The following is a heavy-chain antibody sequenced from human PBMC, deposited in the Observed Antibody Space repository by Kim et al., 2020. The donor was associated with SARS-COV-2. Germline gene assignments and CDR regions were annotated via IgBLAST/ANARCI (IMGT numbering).Heavy chain of an antibody. Sequence: GGSLRLSCAASGFTFSSYAMHWVRQAPGKGLEWVSVVRGGGGSVYYADSVRGRFTISRDNSKNTLYLQMSSLRAEDTAIYYCAKAVGSTMWNSFDYWGQRTLGTVSS. CDR1: GFTFSSYA. V-gene: IGHV3-23*01. D-gene: IGHD1-26*01. CDR2: VRGGGGSV. J-gene: IGHJ4*02. CDR3: AKAVGSTMWNSFDY.